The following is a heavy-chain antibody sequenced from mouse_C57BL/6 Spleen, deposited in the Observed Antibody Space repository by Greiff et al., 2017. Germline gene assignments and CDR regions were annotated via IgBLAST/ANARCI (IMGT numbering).Heavy chain of an antibody. J-gene: IGHJ3*01. CDR2: IYPRDGSN. V-gene: IGHV1-78*01. D-gene: IGHD1-1*01. CDR1: GYTFTDHT. Sequence: QVQLQQSDAELVKPGASVKISCKASGYTFTDHTIHWMKQRPEQGLEWIGYIYPRDGSNKYNEKFKGKATLTADKSSSTAYMQLNSLTSEDSAVYFCAREENYGAWFAYWGQGTLVTVSA. CDR3: AREENYGAWFAY.